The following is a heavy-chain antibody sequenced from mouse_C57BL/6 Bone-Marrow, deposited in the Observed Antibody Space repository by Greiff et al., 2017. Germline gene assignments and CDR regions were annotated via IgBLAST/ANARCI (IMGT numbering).Heavy chain of an antibody. Sequence: EVHLVESGGGLVKPGGSLKISCAASGFTFSDYGMHWVRQAPEKGLEWVAYISSGSSTIYYADTVKGRFTISRDNAKNTLFLQMTSLRSEDTAMYYCARLGLLRFAYWGQGTLVTVSA. V-gene: IGHV5-17*01. CDR2: ISSGSSTI. CDR3: ARLGLLRFAY. J-gene: IGHJ3*01. CDR1: GFTFSDYG. D-gene: IGHD2-3*01.